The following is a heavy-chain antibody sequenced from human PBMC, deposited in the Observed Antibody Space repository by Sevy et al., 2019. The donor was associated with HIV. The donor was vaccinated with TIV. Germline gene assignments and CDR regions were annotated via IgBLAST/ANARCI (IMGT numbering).Heavy chain of an antibody. V-gene: IGHV1-18*01. CDR2: ISPHNGDT. J-gene: IGHJ4*02. Sequence: ASVKVSCKASGYSFTTYRITWLRQAPGQGLEWMGWISPHNGDTNYVQNLQGRVTMITDTSKSTAYMELRSLGSDDTAVYYCARAYCSGGSCYSLAYWGQGTRVTVSS. CDR1: GYSFTTYR. CDR3: ARAYCSGGSCYSLAY. D-gene: IGHD2-15*01.